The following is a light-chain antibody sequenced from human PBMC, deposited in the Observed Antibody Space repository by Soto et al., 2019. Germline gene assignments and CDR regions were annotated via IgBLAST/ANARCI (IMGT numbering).Light chain of an antibody. J-gene: IGKJ5*01. CDR1: QSVNRNF. CDR3: QHHGDSPPIT. Sequence: EIVLTQSPGTLSLSPGERATLSCRASQSVNRNFLVWYQQRPGRAPRLLIYRASTRETGVPDRFSGSGSGTDFTLTISRLEPEDFAVYYCQHHGDSPPITFAQGTRLEIK. V-gene: IGKV3-20*01. CDR2: RAS.